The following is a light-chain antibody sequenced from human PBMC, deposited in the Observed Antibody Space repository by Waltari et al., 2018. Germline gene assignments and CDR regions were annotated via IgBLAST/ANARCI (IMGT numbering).Light chain of an antibody. CDR1: SSNIGAGHD. CDR2: GNN. J-gene: IGLJ3*02. CDR3: QSFDIRLSGGVV. Sequence: QSVLTQPPSMSGAPGQRVTISCTGSSSNIGAGHDVQWYQVFPGTAPKLLIYGNNNLPSGVPDRFSGSKSDTSASLAIGGLQAEDEADYYCQSFDIRLSGGVVFGGGTKVTVL. V-gene: IGLV1-40*01.